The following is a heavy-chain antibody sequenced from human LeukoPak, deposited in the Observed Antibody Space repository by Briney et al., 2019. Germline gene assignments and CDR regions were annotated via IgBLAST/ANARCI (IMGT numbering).Heavy chain of an antibody. CDR1: GVTFSSYR. CDR2: ISSSSRYR. Sequence: PGGSLRLSCAASGVTFSSYRMNWVRQAPGKGLEWVSSISSSSRYRYYADSVKGRFTISRDNAKNSLYLQMNSLRAEDTAVYYCGSDYGDFDPHWGQGALVTVS. CDR3: GSDYGDFDPH. J-gene: IGHJ4*02. D-gene: IGHD4-17*01. V-gene: IGHV3-21*01.